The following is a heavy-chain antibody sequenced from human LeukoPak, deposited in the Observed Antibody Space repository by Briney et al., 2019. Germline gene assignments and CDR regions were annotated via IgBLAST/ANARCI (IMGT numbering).Heavy chain of an antibody. CDR2: IYYSGST. D-gene: IGHD3-9*01. Sequence: PSETLSLTCTVSGGSVSSSIYYWGWIRQPPGKGLEWIGSIYYSGSTSYNPSLKSRVTISVDTSKNQFSLKLTSVTAADTPVYYCASRNDILTGYVFDFWGQGTLVTVSS. J-gene: IGHJ4*02. CDR1: GGSVSSSIYY. V-gene: IGHV4-39*01. CDR3: ASRNDILTGYVFDF.